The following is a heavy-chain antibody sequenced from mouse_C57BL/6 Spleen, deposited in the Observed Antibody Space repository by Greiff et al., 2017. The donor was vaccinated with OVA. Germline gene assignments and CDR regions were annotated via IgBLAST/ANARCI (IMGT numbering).Heavy chain of an antibody. V-gene: IGHV1-64*01. J-gene: IGHJ1*03. Sequence: QVQLKQPGAELVKPGASVKLSCKASGYTFTSYWMHWVKQRPGQGLEWIGMIHPNSGSTNYNEKFKSKATLTVDKSSSTAYMQLSSLTSEDSAVYYCARSLTGLWYFDVWGTGTTVTVSS. CDR1: GYTFTSYW. D-gene: IGHD4-1*01. CDR2: IHPNSGST. CDR3: ARSLTGLWYFDV.